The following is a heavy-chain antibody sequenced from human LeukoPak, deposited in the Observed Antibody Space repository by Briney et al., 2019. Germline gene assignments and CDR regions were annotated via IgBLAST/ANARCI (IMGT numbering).Heavy chain of an antibody. CDR3: AKDDAWLQFDD. CDR2: IGPSGVIT. V-gene: IGHV3-23*01. J-gene: IGHJ4*02. D-gene: IGHD5-24*01. Sequence: GGSLRLSCAASKFTFSTFSMSWVRQAPGKGLEWVSGIGPSGVITYYADSVKGRFTISRDNYKSTVYLQMNSLRADDTAVYYCAKDDAWLQFDDWGQGTLVTVSS. CDR1: KFTFSTFS.